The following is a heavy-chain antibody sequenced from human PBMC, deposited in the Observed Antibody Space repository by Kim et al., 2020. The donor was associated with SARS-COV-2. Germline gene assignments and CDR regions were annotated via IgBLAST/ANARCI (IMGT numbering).Heavy chain of an antibody. V-gene: IGHV3-11*01. J-gene: IGHJ1*01. D-gene: IGHD2-8*02. Sequence: GGSLRLSCAASGFTFSDYYMNWIRQAPGKGLEWVSYISSSGSTIYYADSVKGRFIISRDNAKNSLYLQMNSLRAEDTAMYYCARNYWPRTRSTFHHWGQGTLVTVSS. CDR1: GFTFSDYY. CDR3: ARNYWPRTRSTFHH. CDR2: ISSSGSTI.